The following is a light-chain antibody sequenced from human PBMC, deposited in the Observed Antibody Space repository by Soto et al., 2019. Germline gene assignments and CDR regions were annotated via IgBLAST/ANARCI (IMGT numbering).Light chain of an antibody. CDR2: DAS. CDR3: QQRSNWPPLIT. CDR1: QSVSSY. J-gene: IGKJ3*01. V-gene: IGKV3-11*01. Sequence: EIVLTQSPATLSLSPGERATLSCRASQSVSSYLAWYQQKPGQAPRLLIYDASNRATGIPARFSGSGSGTDFTLTISSLEPEDFAVDYCQQRSNWPPLITFGPGTKVAIK.